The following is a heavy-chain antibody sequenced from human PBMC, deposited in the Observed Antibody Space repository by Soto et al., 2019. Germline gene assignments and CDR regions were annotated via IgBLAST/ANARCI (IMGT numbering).Heavy chain of an antibody. V-gene: IGHV4-4*07. CDR2: IYTSGGT. J-gene: IGHJ4*02. Sequence: QVQLQESGPGLVKPSETLSLTCSVSGTSVSNYYWSWIRQPAGKGLEHIGRIYTSGGTSYNPSIGSHVTTSIATSQTQIYMNLTSMTAAATAVYYCARGGIQLSYAFYYWGKGILVTVSS. CDR3: ARGGIQLSYAFYY. CDR1: GTSVSNYY. D-gene: IGHD5-18*01.